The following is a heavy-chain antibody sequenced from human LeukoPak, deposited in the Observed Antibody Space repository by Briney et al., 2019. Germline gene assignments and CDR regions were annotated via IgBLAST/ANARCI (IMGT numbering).Heavy chain of an antibody. Sequence: SETLSLTCTVSGGSISSYYWSWIRQPPGKGLEWIGYIYYSGSTNYNPSLKSRVTISVDTSKNQFSLKLSSVTAADTAVYCCARQVDDYGDYYFDYWGQGTLVTVSS. CDR2: IYYSGST. CDR3: ARQVDDYGDYYFDY. CDR1: GGSISSYY. J-gene: IGHJ4*02. V-gene: IGHV4-59*08. D-gene: IGHD4-17*01.